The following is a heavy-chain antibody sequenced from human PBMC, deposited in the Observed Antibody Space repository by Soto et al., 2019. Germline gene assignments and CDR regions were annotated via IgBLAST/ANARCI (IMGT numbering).Heavy chain of an antibody. CDR3: ERPSGSYDPIDY. CDR2: VYYSGNT. CDR1: GGSISSYY. Sequence: PSETLSLTCSVSGGSISSYYWSWIRQPPGKGLEWIGYVYYSGNTNYNPSLKSRVTMSVDTSKNQFSLKLSPVTAADTAVYYCERPSGSYDPIDYWGQGTLVTVSS. D-gene: IGHD1-26*01. V-gene: IGHV4-59*01. J-gene: IGHJ4*02.